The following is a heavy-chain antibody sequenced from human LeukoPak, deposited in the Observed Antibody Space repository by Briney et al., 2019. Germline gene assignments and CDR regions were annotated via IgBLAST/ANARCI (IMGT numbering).Heavy chain of an antibody. D-gene: IGHD2-2*01. CDR1: GFTFSSYS. CDR2: ISSSSSYI. V-gene: IGHV3-21*01. J-gene: IGHJ4*02. CDR3: ARAGWSVVVPAANDY. Sequence: GGSLRLSCAASGFTFSSYSMNWVRQAPGKGLEWVSSISSSSSYIYYADSVKGRFTISRDNAKNSLYLQMNSLRAEDTAVYYCARAGWSVVVPAANDYWGRGTLVTVSS.